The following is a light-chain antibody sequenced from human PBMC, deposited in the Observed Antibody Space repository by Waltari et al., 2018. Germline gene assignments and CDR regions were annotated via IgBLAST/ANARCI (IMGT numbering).Light chain of an antibody. J-gene: IGKJ2*01. CDR3: QQYYSYPGYT. V-gene: IGKV1-8*01. CDR1: QGISSY. CDR2: AAS. Sequence: AIRITQSPSSLSASTGDRVTITCRASQGISSYLAWYQQKPGKAPKLLIYAASTLQSGVPSRFSGSGSGTDFTLTISCLQSEDFVTYYCQQYYSYPGYTFGQGTKLEIK.